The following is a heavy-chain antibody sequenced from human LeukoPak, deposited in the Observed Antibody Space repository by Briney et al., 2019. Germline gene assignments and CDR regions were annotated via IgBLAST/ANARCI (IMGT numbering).Heavy chain of an antibody. CDR2: ISGSGGST. D-gene: IGHD1-14*01. CDR1: GFTFSSYA. Sequence: PGGSLRLSCAASGFTFSSYAMSWVRQAPGKGLEWVSAISGSGGSTYYADSVKGRFTISRDNSKNTLYLQMNSLRAEDTAVYYCAENLVGNHYFDYWGQGTLVTVSS. V-gene: IGHV3-23*01. J-gene: IGHJ4*02. CDR3: AENLVGNHYFDY.